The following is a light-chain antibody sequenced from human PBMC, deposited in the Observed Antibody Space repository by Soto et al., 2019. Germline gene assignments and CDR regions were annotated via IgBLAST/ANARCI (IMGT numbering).Light chain of an antibody. CDR3: QESYSFLWGK. J-gene: IGKJ1*01. CDR2: GAS. Sequence: DIQMTHSPSSLSASVVDRVTITFLASQSIYDSLNWYQQKAGKAPKLLIYGASTLQSGVPLRFSGSGSGTDFTLTISSLQREDFATYYCQESYSFLWGKCGQGTKVDIK. CDR1: QSIYDS. V-gene: IGKV1-39*01.